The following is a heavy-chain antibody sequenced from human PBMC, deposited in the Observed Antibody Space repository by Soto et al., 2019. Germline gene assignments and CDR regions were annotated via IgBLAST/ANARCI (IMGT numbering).Heavy chain of an antibody. Sequence: GESLKISCKSSGYDFSTYWIGWVRQMPGKGLEWVAIIYPGDSITKYDSNTRYSPSFQGQVTISVDRSISTAYLQWSSLKASDTAIYYCARPGRVFYDCGDYYSLLAYWGQGTPDTGSS. D-gene: IGHD3-22*01. V-gene: IGHV5-51*01. J-gene: IGHJ4*02. CDR3: ARPGRVFYDCGDYYSLLAY. CDR1: GYDFSTYW. CDR2: IYPGDSITKYDSNT.